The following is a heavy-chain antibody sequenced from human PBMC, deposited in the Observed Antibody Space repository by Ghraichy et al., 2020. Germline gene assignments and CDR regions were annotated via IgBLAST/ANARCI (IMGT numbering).Heavy chain of an antibody. V-gene: IGHV3-53*04. CDR1: GFTVSSNY. Sequence: GSLRLSCAASGFTVSSNYTSWVRQAPGKGLEWVSVIYSGGSTYYADSVKGRFTISRHNSKNTLYLQMNSLRAEDTAVYYCARVGGELGIPNGAFDIWGQGTMVTVSS. D-gene: IGHD7-27*01. J-gene: IGHJ3*02. CDR3: ARVGGELGIPNGAFDI. CDR2: IYSGGST.